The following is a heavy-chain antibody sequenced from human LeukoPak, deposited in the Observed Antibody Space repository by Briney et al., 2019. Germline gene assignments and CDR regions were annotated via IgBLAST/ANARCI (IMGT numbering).Heavy chain of an antibody. V-gene: IGHV1-2*02. D-gene: IGHD2-2*01. Sequence: ASVKVSCKASGYTFTGYYMHWVRQAPGQGLEWIGWINPNSGGTNYAQKFQGRVTMTRDTSISTAYMELSRLRSDDTAVYYCARGYCSSTSCYSPVDYWGQGTLVTVSS. CDR3: ARGYCSSTSCYSPVDY. CDR1: GYTFTGYY. CDR2: INPNSGGT. J-gene: IGHJ4*02.